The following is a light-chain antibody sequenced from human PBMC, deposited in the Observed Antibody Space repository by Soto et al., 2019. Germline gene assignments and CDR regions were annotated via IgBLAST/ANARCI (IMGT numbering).Light chain of an antibody. CDR1: SSNIGAGYD. CDR2: GNS. V-gene: IGLV1-40*01. J-gene: IGLJ1*01. CDR3: QSYDRSLSDHA. Sequence: VSSAHGQRLPIIKKGSSSNIGAGYDVHWYRQLPGTAPKLLIYGNSNRPSGVPDRFSGSKSGTSASLAITGLQAEDEADYYCQSYDRSLSDHAFGTGTKFTVL.